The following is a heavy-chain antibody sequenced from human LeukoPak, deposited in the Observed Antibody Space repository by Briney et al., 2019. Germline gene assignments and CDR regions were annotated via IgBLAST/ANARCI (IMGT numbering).Heavy chain of an antibody. J-gene: IGHJ6*03. CDR1: GFTVSSNY. D-gene: IGHD2-2*01. V-gene: IGHV3-53*01. CDR3: ARGPIVVGTYYYMDV. Sequence: GGSLRLSCAASGFTVSSNYMNWVRQAPGKGLEWVSIIYSGGSTNYADSVKGRFTISRDNAKNTLYLQMNSLRVEDTAVYYCARGPIVVGTYYYMDVWGKGTTVTVSS. CDR2: IYSGGST.